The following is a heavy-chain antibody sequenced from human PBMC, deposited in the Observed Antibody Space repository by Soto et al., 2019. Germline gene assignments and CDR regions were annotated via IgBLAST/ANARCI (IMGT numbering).Heavy chain of an antibody. D-gene: IGHD3-9*01. CDR3: ARYYYILTGTDAFDI. V-gene: IGHV1-18*01. J-gene: IGHJ3*02. CDR2: ISAYNGNT. Sequence: ASVKVSCKASGYTFTRYGISWVRQAPGQGLEWMGWISAYNGNTNYAQKLQGRVTMTTDTSTSTAYMELRSLRSDDTAVYYCARYYYILTGTDAFDIWGQGTMVTISS. CDR1: GYTFTRYG.